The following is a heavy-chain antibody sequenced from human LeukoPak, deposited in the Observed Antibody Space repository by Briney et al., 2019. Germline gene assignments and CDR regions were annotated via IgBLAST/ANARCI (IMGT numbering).Heavy chain of an antibody. CDR2: IRYDGSNK. V-gene: IGHV3-30*02. Sequence: PGGSLRLSCAASGFTFSSYGMHWVRQAPGKGLEWVAFIRYDGSNKYYADSVKGRFTISRDNSKNTLYLQMNSLRAEDTAGYYCAKVPTTVTFYYYYYGMDVWGQGTTVTVSS. D-gene: IGHD4-17*01. CDR1: GFTFSSYG. CDR3: AKVPTTVTFYYYYYGMDV. J-gene: IGHJ6*02.